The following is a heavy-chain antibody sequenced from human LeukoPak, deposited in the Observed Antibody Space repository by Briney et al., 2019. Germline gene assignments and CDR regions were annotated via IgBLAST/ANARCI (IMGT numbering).Heavy chain of an antibody. J-gene: IGHJ5*02. CDR1: GGSISSYY. CDR3: ARDGLGYYYDSSGYRWFDP. CDR2: IYYGGST. Sequence: SETLSLTCTVSGGSISSYYWSWIRQPPGKGLEWIAYIYYGGSTTYNPSLKSRVTISVDTSKNQFSLKLSSVTAADTAVYYCARDGLGYYYDSSGYRWFDPWGQGTLVTVSS. V-gene: IGHV4-59*01. D-gene: IGHD3-22*01.